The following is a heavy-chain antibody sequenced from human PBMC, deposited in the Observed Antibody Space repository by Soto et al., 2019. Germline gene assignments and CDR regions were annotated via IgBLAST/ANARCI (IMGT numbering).Heavy chain of an antibody. J-gene: IGHJ6*02. CDR1: GFSFSNYS. D-gene: IGHD2-2*02. CDR3: AREYTAWPLAYGLDV. V-gene: IGHV3-21*01. CDR2: ISSRSDI. Sequence: GGSLRLSCVGSGFSFSNYSINWVRQAPGKGLEWVSSISSRSDIYFADSVKGRFTISRDNAKNSVSLQMNSLRAEDTAVYYCAREYTAWPLAYGLDVWGQGTTVTVSS.